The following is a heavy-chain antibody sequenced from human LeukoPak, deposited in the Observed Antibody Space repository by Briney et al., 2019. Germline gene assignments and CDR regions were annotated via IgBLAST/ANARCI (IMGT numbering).Heavy chain of an antibody. D-gene: IGHD6-19*01. CDR2: ISYDGSNK. Sequence: GGCLSPACAPPGFTVSSYGMHWGRQAPGKGLEWVAVISYDGSNKYFAYSVKGRFTISRDNSKNTLYLQMNSLRAEDTAVYYWAKDSGIAVASTLSAFDNECRGKMVTV. V-gene: IGHV3-30*18. CDR3: AKDSGIAVASTLSAFDN. J-gene: IGHJ3*02. CDR1: GFTVSSYG.